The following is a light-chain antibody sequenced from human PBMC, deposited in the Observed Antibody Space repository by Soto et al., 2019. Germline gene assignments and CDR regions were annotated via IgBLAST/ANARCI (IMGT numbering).Light chain of an antibody. Sequence: QSVLTQPPSVSGAPGQRVTISCTGSSSNIGAGYSVNWFQLLPGAAPKLLIFSNTLRPSGVPDRFSGSRSATSASLAITGLQAEDEADYYCQSYAATESVFGGGTKVTVL. CDR3: QSYAATESV. V-gene: IGLV1-40*01. CDR1: SSNIGAGYS. J-gene: IGLJ2*01. CDR2: SNT.